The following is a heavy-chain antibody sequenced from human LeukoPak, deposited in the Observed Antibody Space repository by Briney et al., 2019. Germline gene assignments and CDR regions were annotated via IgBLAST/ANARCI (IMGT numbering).Heavy chain of an antibody. CDR2: ISSSGSTI. CDR3: ARDSTPYYYYYGMDV. V-gene: IGHV3-48*03. CDR1: GFTFSSYE. J-gene: IGHJ6*02. Sequence: GGSLRLSCAASGFTFSSYEMNWVRQAPGKGLECVSYISSSGSTIYYADSVKGRFTISRDNAKNSLYLQMNSLRAEDTAVYYCARDSTPYYYYYGMDVWGQGTTVTVSS. D-gene: IGHD2-15*01.